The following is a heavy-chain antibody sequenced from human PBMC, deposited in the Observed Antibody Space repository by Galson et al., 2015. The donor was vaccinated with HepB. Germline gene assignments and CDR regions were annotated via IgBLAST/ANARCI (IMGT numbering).Heavy chain of an antibody. J-gene: IGHJ4*02. Sequence: QVQLQESGPGLVKPSETLSLTCTVSGGSISSYYWSWIRQPPGKGLEWIGYIYYSGSTNYNPSLKSRVTISVDTSKNQFSLKLSSVTAADTAVYYCTGYSGFPYYFDYWGQGTLVTVSS. CDR2: IYYSGST. V-gene: IGHV4-59*01. CDR1: GGSISSYY. D-gene: IGHD1-26*01. CDR3: TGYSGFPYYFDY.